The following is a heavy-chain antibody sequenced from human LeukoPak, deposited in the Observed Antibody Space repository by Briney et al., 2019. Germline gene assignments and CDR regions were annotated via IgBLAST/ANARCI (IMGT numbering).Heavy chain of an antibody. CDR3: TRVGVVKGYDFWSGYFPPYYFDY. CDR2: IRSKAYGGTP. V-gene: IGHV3-49*04. Sequence: PGRSLRLSCTASGFTFGDYAMSWVRQAPGKGLEWVGFIRSKAYGGTPEYAASVKGRFTISRDESKSIAYLQMNSLKTEDTAVYYCTRVGVVKGYDFWSGYFPPYYFDYWGQGTLVTVSS. CDR1: GFTFGDYA. J-gene: IGHJ4*02. D-gene: IGHD3-3*01.